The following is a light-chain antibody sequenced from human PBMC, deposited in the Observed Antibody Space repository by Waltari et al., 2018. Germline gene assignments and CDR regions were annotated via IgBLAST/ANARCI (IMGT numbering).Light chain of an antibody. J-gene: IGKJ4*01. V-gene: IGKV3-15*01. Sequence: EVLMTQSPATLSVSPGDRVTLSCRASQNIHDNLAWYQQKPGQAPRLLIYGASTRATDIPARFRGSGSGKEFTLTINSLQSEDLGIYYCQQYNKWPPLTFGGGTKVEIK. CDR3: QQYNKWPPLT. CDR1: QNIHDN. CDR2: GAS.